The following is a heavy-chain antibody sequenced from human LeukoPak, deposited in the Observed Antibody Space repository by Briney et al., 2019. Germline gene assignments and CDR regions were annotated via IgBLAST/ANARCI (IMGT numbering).Heavy chain of an antibody. CDR1: GFTFSSYP. V-gene: IGHV3-23*01. J-gene: IGHJ4*02. CDR2: ISESGDVT. Sequence: GGSLRLSCVVSGFTFSSYPMSWVRQAPGKGLEWVSVISESGDVTHYADSMKGRFTISRDNTKNTLNLQMNGLRDEDAAIYYCARDSSHYLGSSDYWGQGALVTVSS. D-gene: IGHD6-6*01. CDR3: ARDSSHYLGSSDY.